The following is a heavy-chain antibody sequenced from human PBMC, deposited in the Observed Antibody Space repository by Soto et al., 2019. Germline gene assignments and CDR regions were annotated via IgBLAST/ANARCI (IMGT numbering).Heavy chain of an antibody. D-gene: IGHD2-15*01. CDR1: GFTFSSYS. Sequence: EVQLVESGGGLVKPGGSLRLSCAASGFTFSSYSMNWVRQAPGKGLEWVSSISSSSSYIYYADSMKGRFTISRDNAKNSLYLQMNSLRAEDTAVYYCARGVVVAAPPRYYYYGMDVWGQGTTVTVSS. J-gene: IGHJ6*02. CDR2: ISSSSSYI. V-gene: IGHV3-21*01. CDR3: ARGVVVAAPPRYYYYGMDV.